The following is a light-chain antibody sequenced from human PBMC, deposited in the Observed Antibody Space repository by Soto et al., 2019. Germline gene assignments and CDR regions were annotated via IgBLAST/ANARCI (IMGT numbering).Light chain of an antibody. CDR2: KAF. Sequence: DIQMTQSPSTLSASAGDRVTITCRASQSISTLLAWSQQKPGKVPKLLIYKAFSLESGVPSRFSGSGSGTECTLTISSLQPDDFATYYCQQYQSYPLTFGGGTKVEIK. CDR1: QSISTL. CDR3: QQYQSYPLT. V-gene: IGKV1-5*03. J-gene: IGKJ4*01.